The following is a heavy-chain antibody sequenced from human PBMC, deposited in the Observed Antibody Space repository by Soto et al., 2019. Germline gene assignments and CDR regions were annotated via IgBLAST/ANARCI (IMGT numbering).Heavy chain of an antibody. Sequence: QVQLQESGPGLVKPSQTLSLTCTVSGASISSGYWSWIRQSPGKGLEWTGYIYYDGRTYYHPSLRSRITTSVETSRCHCSLLTHSVTAADAAVYHCARSGLDDSTSYFWIYFDYWGPGSQFTVSA. CDR3: ARSGLDDSTSYFWIYFDY. CDR1: GASISSGY. J-gene: IGHJ4*02. CDR2: IYYDGRT. D-gene: IGHD2-8*01. V-gene: IGHV4-30-4*01.